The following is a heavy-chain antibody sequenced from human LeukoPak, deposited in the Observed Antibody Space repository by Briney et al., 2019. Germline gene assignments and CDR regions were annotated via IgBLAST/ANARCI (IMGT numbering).Heavy chain of an antibody. CDR3: ATSEPVQLERLSH. CDR1: GGSISSSNYF. J-gene: IGHJ4*02. Sequence: PSETLSLTRTVSGGSISSSNYFWGWIRQPPGKGLEWIASLYYSGNIYYNPSLKSRVSISVDTSKNQFSLKLSSVTAADTAVYYCATSEPVQLERLSHWGQGTLVTVSS. V-gene: IGHV4-39*01. D-gene: IGHD1-1*01. CDR2: LYYSGNI.